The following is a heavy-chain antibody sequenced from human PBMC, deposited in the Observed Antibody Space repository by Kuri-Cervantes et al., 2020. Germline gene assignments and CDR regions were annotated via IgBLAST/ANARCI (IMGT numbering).Heavy chain of an antibody. CDR1: GGSISSSNYY. D-gene: IGHD3-10*01. V-gene: IGHV4-39*07. CDR3: ARGVNYYGSGSYYSPRYYFDY. Sequence: ETLSLTCTVSGGSISSSNYYWGWIRQPPGKGLEWIGSIYYSGSTYPKSSLKSRVTISLDTSKNQFSLKLSSVTAADTAVYYCARGVNYYGSGSYYSPRYYFDYWGQGTLVTVSS. J-gene: IGHJ4*02. CDR2: IYYSGST.